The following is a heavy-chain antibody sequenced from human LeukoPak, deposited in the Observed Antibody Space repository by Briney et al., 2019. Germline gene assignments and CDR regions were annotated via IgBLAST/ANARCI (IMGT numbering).Heavy chain of an antibody. V-gene: IGHV4-4*07. CDR3: ARGGSKRRFADDFQH. J-gene: IGHJ1*01. D-gene: IGHD5-12*01. CDR2: IYTSGST. Sequence: SETLSLTCTASGGSISSYYWSWIRQPAGKGLEWIGRIYTSGSTNYNPSLKSRVTMSVDTSKIQFSLTLSSVTAADTAVYYCARGGSKRRFADDFQHWGQGTLVTFSS. CDR1: GGSISSYY.